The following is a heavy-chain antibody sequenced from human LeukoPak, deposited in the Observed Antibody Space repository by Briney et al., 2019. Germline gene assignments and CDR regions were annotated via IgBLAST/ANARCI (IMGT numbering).Heavy chain of an antibody. CDR1: GFTFSSYA. CDR2: ISSNGGST. J-gene: IGHJ3*01. V-gene: IGHV3-64*01. D-gene: IGHD3-10*01. Sequence: GGSLRLSCAASGFTFSSYAMHWVRQAPGKGLEYVSAISSNGGSTYYANSVKGRFTISRDNSKNTLYLQMGSLRAEDMAVYYCAREKRRLLWFGELFPDAFVWGQGTMVTVSS. CDR3: AREKRRLLWFGELFPDAFV.